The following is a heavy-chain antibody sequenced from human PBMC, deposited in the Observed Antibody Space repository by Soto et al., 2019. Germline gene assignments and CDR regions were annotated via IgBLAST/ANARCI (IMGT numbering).Heavy chain of an antibody. CDR3: ARWGDSNYIYGMDA. V-gene: IGHV1-8*01. D-gene: IGHD4-4*01. CDR1: GYTFTSYD. Sequence: ASVKVSCKASGYTFTSYDNNWVRQATGQGLEWMGWMNPNSGNTGYAQKFQGRVTMTRNTSISTAYMELRSLRSEDTAVYYCARWGDSNYIYGMDAWGQGTTFTVSS. J-gene: IGHJ6*01. CDR2: MNPNSGNT.